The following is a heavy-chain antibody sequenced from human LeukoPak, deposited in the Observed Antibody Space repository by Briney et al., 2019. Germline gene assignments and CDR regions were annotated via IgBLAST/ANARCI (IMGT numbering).Heavy chain of an antibody. V-gene: IGHV4-39*02. CDR2: IYYSGNT. CDR1: GVSISSSNSY. CDR3: ARDVGHSNSGSYYNGEFDY. Sequence: SETLSLTCTVSGVSISSSNSYWGWIRQPPGKGLEWIGSIYYSGNTYYNASLKSQVSISIDTSKNQFSLKLTSVTAADTAVYYCARDVGHSNSGSYYNGEFDYWGQGTLVTVSS. J-gene: IGHJ4*02. D-gene: IGHD3-10*01.